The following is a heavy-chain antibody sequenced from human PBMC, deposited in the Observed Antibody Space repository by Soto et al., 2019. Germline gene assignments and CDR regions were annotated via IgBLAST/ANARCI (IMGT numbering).Heavy chain of an antibody. CDR2: ISYDGSNK. Sequence: PGGSLRLSCAASGFTFSSYGMHWVRQAPGKGLEWVAVISYDGSNKYYADSVKGRFTISRDNSKNTLYLQMSSLRAEDTAVYYCAKEYSSSGYFDYWGQGTLVTVS. J-gene: IGHJ4*02. CDR1: GFTFSSYG. CDR3: AKEYSSSGYFDY. D-gene: IGHD6-6*01. V-gene: IGHV3-30*18.